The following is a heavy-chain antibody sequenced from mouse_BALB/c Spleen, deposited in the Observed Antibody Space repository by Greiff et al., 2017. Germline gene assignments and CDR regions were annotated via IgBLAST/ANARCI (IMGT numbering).Heavy chain of an antibody. Sequence: QVQLQQSGAELVKPGASVKLSCKASGYTFTSYWMHWVKQRPGQGLEWIGEIDPSDSYTNYNQKFKGKATLTVDKSSSTAYMQLSSLTSEDSAVYYCARTGTRDAMDYWGQGTSVTVAS. CDR2: IDPSDSYT. J-gene: IGHJ4*01. D-gene: IGHD3-3*01. V-gene: IGHV1-69*02. CDR3: ARTGTRDAMDY. CDR1: GYTFTSYW.